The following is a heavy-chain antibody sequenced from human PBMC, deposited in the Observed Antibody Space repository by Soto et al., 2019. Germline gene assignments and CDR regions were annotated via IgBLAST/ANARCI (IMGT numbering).Heavy chain of an antibody. CDR1: GFTFSNYW. Sequence: EVQLVESGGGLVQPGGSLRLSCAGSGFTFSNYWMHWVRQAPGKGLEWVSRIDHDGPTDYADSVRGRFTIXXXNAENTLYLQMNSLRPEDTAVYYCVRDSHGDYWGQGTLVTVSS. J-gene: IGHJ4*02. V-gene: IGHV3-74*01. CDR2: IDHDGPT. CDR3: VRDSHGDY.